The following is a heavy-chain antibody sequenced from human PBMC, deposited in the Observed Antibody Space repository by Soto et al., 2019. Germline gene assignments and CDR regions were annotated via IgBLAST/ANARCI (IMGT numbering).Heavy chain of an antibody. D-gene: IGHD3-10*01. CDR2: IYYSGST. CDR1: GGSISSSSYY. J-gene: IGHJ5*02. V-gene: IGHV4-39*01. CDR3: ALIWFGEPSNWFDP. Sequence: SETLSLTCTVSGGSISSSSYYWGWIRQPPGKGLEWIGSIYYSGSTYYNPSLKSRVTISVDTSKNQFSLKLSSVTAADTAVYYCALIWFGEPSNWFDPWGQGTLVTVSS.